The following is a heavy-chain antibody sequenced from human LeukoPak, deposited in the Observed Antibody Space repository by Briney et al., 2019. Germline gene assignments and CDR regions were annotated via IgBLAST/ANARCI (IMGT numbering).Heavy chain of an antibody. CDR3: ARSSETTRYFDY. CDR2: IITSGGST. V-gene: IGHV1-46*01. Sequence: ASVKVSCKASEYTFTRYYMHGVRQAAGQGVEWVGIIITSGGSTRYAQKLQGRVTMTRDTHTSTVYMELSSMRSEETGVYDYARSSETTRYFDYWGQGTLVTVS. J-gene: IGHJ4*02. D-gene: IGHD4-17*01. CDR1: EYTFTRYY.